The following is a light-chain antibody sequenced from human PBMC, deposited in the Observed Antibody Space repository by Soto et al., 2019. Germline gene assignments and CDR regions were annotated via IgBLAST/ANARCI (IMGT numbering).Light chain of an antibody. CDR2: GNT. CDR3: LSFDSSLSVV. V-gene: IGLV1-40*01. Sequence: QSVLTQPPSVSGAPVQRVTISCTGSSSNIGACYDVHWYQQLPGRAPKLLIYGNTNRPSGVPDRFSGSTSGTSASLAITGLQAEDEADYYCLSFDSSLSVVFGGGTKLPVL. J-gene: IGLJ2*01. CDR1: SSNIGACYD.